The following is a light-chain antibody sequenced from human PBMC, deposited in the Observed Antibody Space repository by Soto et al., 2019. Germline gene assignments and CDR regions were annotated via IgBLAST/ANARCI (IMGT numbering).Light chain of an antibody. CDR1: SSDVGGYNY. CDR3: SSYTSSSTYLV. CDR2: DVS. Sequence: QSALTQPASVSGSPGQSITISCTGTSSDVGGYNYVSWYQQHPAKAPKLMIYDVSNRPSGVSNRFSGSKSGNTASQTISGLQAEDEEDYYCSSYTSSSTYLVFGGGTKVTVL. J-gene: IGLJ2*01. V-gene: IGLV2-14*01.